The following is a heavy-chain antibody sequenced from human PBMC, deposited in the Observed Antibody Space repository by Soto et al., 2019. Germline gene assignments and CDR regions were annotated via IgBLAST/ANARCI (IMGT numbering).Heavy chain of an antibody. CDR2: ISGHGDAT. V-gene: IGHV3-23*01. J-gene: IGHJ4*02. CDR3: ANSRVSMVRGLIIIPNY. Sequence: GGSLRLSCAASGFPFTGYAMSWVRQAPGKGLEWVSAISGHGDATFYADSVKGRFTISRDNSKNTLYLHTDSLRAEDTALYYCANSRVSMVRGLIIIPNYWGQGTLVTVSS. D-gene: IGHD3-10*01. CDR1: GFPFTGYA.